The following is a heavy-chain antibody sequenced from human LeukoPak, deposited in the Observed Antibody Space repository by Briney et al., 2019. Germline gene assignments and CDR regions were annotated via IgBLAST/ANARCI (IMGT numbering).Heavy chain of an antibody. J-gene: IGHJ4*02. CDR2: ISYNGNDY. Sequence: GGSLRLSCAASGFTFSNYGMHWVRQAPGKGLEWVAVISYNGNDYHYADSVKGRFTISRDNSKNTLYLQMNSLRTEDTAFYYCAKDSQHLAIYYFDYWGQGTLVTVSS. D-gene: IGHD6-13*01. V-gene: IGHV3-30*18. CDR3: AKDSQHLAIYYFDY. CDR1: GFTFSNYG.